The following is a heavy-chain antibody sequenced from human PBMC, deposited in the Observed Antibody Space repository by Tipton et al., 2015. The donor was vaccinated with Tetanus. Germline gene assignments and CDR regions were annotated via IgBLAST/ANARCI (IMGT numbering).Heavy chain of an antibody. D-gene: IGHD2/OR15-2a*01. Sequence: TLSLTCTVSGGSISSTDYYWNWIRKPPGKDLEWIGYIYQTGTTYYNPSLKGRVTISMDRSNTQFSLRLDSLTAADTAVYYCARAAGFLGLTHDFWGRGTLVSVSS. CDR2: IYQTGTT. CDR3: ARAAGFLGLTHDF. CDR1: GGSISSTDYY. J-gene: IGHJ4*02. V-gene: IGHV4-30-4*01.